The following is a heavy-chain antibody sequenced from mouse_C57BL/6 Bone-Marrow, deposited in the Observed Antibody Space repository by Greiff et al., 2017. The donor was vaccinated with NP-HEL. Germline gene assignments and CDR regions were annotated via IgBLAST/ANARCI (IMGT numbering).Heavy chain of an antibody. CDR3: ARGHGSSYGWYFDV. V-gene: IGHV3-6*01. Sequence: EVQLQQSGPGLVKPSQSLSLTCSVTGYSITSGYYWNWIRQFPGNKLEWMGYISYDGSNNYNPSLKNRISITRDTSKNQFFLKLNSVTTEDTATYYCARGHGSSYGWYFDVWGTGTTVTVSS. D-gene: IGHD1-1*01. CDR2: ISYDGSN. J-gene: IGHJ1*03. CDR1: GYSITSGYY.